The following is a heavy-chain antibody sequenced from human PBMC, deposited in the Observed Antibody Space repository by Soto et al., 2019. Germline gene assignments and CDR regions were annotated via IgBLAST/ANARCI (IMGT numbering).Heavy chain of an antibody. CDR1: GFTFSSYS. D-gene: IGHD6-6*01. Sequence: PGGSLRLSCAASGFTFSSYSMNWVRQAPGKGLEWVSYISSSSSTIYYADSVKGRFTISRDNAKNSLYLQMNSLRDEDTAVYYCARDERLIVARHNYYYYYGMDVWGQGTTVTVSS. CDR2: ISSSSSTI. V-gene: IGHV3-48*02. J-gene: IGHJ6*02. CDR3: ARDERLIVARHNYYYYYGMDV.